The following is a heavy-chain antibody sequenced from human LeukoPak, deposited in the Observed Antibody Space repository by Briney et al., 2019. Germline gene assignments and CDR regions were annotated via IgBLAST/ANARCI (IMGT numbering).Heavy chain of an antibody. V-gene: IGHV4-59*01. Sequence: SETLSLTCTVSGGSISSYYWSWIRQPPGKGLEWIGYIYYSGSTNYNPSLKSRVTISVDTSKNQFSLKLSSWTAADTAVYYCARVRFLEWLPDAFDIWGQGTMVTASS. CDR2: IYYSGST. CDR1: GGSISSYY. D-gene: IGHD3-3*01. CDR3: ARVRFLEWLPDAFDI. J-gene: IGHJ3*02.